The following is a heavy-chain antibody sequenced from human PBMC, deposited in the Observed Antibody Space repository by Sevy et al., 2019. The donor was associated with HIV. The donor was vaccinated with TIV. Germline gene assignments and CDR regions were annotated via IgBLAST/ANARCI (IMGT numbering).Heavy chain of an antibody. Sequence: SETLSLTCVIYGGSFSDYYWTWVRQSPGKGLEWIGEINHSGRINYNPSLKTRVTISEDTSKNQFSLRLTSVTAADTAVYYCARGGGGISYDNRDYFRVFWFDPWGRGTLVTVSS. CDR3: ARGGGGISYDNRDYFRVFWFDP. J-gene: IGHJ5*02. CDR1: GGSFSDYY. CDR2: INHSGRI. V-gene: IGHV4-34*01. D-gene: IGHD3-10*01.